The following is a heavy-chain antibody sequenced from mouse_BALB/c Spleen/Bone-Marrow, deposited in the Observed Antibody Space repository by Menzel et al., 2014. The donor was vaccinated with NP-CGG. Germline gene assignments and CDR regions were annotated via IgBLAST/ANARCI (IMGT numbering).Heavy chain of an antibody. Sequence: QVQLQQSGAELVRPGASVKLSCKASGYTFTSYWINWVKQRPGQGFEWIGNIYPSDNYTNYNQKFKDKATLTVDKSSSTAYMQLSSPTSEDSAVYYCTRTYEYFDYWGQGTTLTVSS. V-gene: IGHV1-69*02. J-gene: IGHJ2*01. D-gene: IGHD2-3*01. CDR1: GYTFTSYW. CDR3: TRTYEYFDY. CDR2: IYPSDNYT.